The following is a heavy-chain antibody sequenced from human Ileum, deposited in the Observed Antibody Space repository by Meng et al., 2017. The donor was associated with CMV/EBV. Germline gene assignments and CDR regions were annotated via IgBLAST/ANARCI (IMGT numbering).Heavy chain of an antibody. CDR3: AREGRYSYLVGNAATAWFDP. CDR2: INHSGST. D-gene: IGHD5-18*01. V-gene: IGHV4-34*01. J-gene: IGHJ5*02. CDR1: GGSFSGYY. Sequence: GSLRLSCAVYGGSFSGYYWSWIRQPPGKGLEWIGEINHSGSTNYNPSPKSRVTISVDTSKNQFSLKLSSVTAADTAVYYCAREGRYSYLVGNAATAWFDPWGQGTLVTVSS.